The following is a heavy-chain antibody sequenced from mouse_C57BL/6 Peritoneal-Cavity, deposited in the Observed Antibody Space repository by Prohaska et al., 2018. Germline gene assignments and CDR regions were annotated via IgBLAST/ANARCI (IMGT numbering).Heavy chain of an antibody. J-gene: IGHJ3*01. V-gene: IGHV1-26*01. Sequence: HGKSLEWIGDINPNNGGTSYNQKFKGKATLTVDKSSSTAYMELRSLTSEDSAVYYCARNYGNYVFAYWGQGTLVTVSA. CDR2: INPNNGGT. CDR3: ARNYGNYVFAY. D-gene: IGHD2-1*01.